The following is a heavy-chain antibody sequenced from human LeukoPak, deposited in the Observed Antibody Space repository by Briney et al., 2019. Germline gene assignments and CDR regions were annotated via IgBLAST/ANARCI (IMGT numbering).Heavy chain of an antibody. V-gene: IGHV3-23*01. CDR1: GFTFSSYG. D-gene: IGHD3-22*01. CDR2: ISGSGGST. Sequence: PGGTLRLSCAASGFTFSSYGMSWVRQAPGKGLEWVSAISGSGGSTYYADSVKGRFTVSRDNSKNTLYLQMNSLRAEDTAVYYCAKGVWDYYDSSGYYTYYYMDVWGKGTTVTVSS. J-gene: IGHJ6*03. CDR3: AKGVWDYYDSSGYYTYYYMDV.